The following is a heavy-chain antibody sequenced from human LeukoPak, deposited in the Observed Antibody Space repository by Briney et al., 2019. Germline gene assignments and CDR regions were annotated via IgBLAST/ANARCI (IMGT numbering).Heavy chain of an antibody. J-gene: IGHJ4*02. CDR3: AREVEWELGFDY. D-gene: IGHD1-26*01. Sequence: PSETLSLTCTVSGGSISSYYWSWIRQPPGKGLEWIGYIYYSGSTNYNPSLKSRVTMSVDTSKNQFSLKLSSVTAADTAVYYCAREVEWELGFDYWGQGTLVTVSS. CDR2: IYYSGST. CDR1: GGSISSYY. V-gene: IGHV4-59*01.